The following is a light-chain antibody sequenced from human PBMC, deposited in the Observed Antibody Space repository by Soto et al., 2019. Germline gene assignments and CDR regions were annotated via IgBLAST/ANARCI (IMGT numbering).Light chain of an antibody. Sequence: EIVLTQSPATLSLSPGERATLSCRASQSVSRYLAWYQQKPGQAPRLLIYDASNRAIVIPARFSGSGSGTDSTLTISSLEPEDLAVDYCQQRGNWPRTFGQGTKLEIK. V-gene: IGKV3-11*01. CDR2: DAS. CDR1: QSVSRY. CDR3: QQRGNWPRT. J-gene: IGKJ2*02.